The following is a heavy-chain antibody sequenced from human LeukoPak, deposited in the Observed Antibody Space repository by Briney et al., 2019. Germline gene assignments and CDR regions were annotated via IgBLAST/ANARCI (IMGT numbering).Heavy chain of an antibody. J-gene: IGHJ4*02. D-gene: IGHD2/OR15-2a*01. Sequence: PGGSLRLSCAASGFTFSSYAMSWVRQAPGKRLEWVLAISGSGGSTYYAESVKGRFTISRDNSKNSLYLQMNSLRAEDTAVYYCAKDPLVNSQEYFDYWGQGTLVTVSS. V-gene: IGHV3-23*01. CDR2: ISGSGGST. CDR1: GFTFSSYA. CDR3: AKDPLVNSQEYFDY.